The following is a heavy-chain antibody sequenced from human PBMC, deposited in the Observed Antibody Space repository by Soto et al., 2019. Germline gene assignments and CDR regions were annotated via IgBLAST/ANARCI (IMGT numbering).Heavy chain of an antibody. CDR2: IYYSGST. J-gene: IGHJ6*02. Sequence: SETLSLTCTVSGGSISNYYWSWIRQPPGKGLEWIGYIYYSGSTNYNPSLKSRVTISVDTSKNQFSLKLSSVTAADTAVYYCARQSSGCSSTSCDYYYYRMDVWGQGTTVTVSS. V-gene: IGHV4-59*01. CDR3: ARQSSGCSSTSCDYYYYRMDV. D-gene: IGHD2-2*01. CDR1: GGSISNYY.